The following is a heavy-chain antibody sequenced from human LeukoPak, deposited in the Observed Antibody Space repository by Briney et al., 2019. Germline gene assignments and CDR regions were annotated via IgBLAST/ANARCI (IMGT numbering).Heavy chain of an antibody. CDR2: MSHDGSNK. J-gene: IGHJ4*02. Sequence: GGSLRLSCAASGFTFSSYAMHWVRQAPGKGLEWVAVMSHDGSNKYYGDSVKGRFTISRDNSKNTLYLQMDSLRAEDTAVYYCAKLDSSGWSRPFDYWGQGTLVTVSS. CDR3: AKLDSSGWSRPFDY. D-gene: IGHD6-19*01. V-gene: IGHV3-30*18. CDR1: GFTFSSYA.